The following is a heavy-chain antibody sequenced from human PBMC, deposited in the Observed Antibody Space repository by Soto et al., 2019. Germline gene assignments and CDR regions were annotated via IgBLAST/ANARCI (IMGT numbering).Heavy chain of an antibody. J-gene: IGHJ5*02. CDR3: AREFGDYYDSSGYYGWFDP. CDR2: IYYSGST. D-gene: IGHD3-22*01. V-gene: IGHV4-31*03. CDR1: GGSISSGGYY. Sequence: PSETLSLTCTVSGGSISSGGYYWSWIRQHPVKGLEWIGYIYYSGSTYYNPSLESRVTISVDTSKNQFSPKLSSVTAADTAVYYCAREFGDYYDSSGYYGWFDPWGQGPLVTVSS.